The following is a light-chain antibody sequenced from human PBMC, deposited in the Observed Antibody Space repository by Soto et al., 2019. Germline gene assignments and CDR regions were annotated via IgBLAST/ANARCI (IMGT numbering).Light chain of an antibody. J-gene: IGKJ4*01. CDR2: KAS. V-gene: IGKV1-5*03. CDR1: QSMSSW. Sequence: DIQMTQSPSTLSASVGDRVTITCRASQSMSSWLAWYQQKPGKVPKFLIHKASSLESGVPSRFSGSGSGTEFTLTISNLQPDDFATYYCQQYNSYPLTFGGGTKVEIK. CDR3: QQYNSYPLT.